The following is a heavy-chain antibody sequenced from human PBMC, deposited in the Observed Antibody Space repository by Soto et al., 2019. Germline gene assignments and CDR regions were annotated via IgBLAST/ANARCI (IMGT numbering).Heavy chain of an antibody. D-gene: IGHD3-16*01. J-gene: IGHJ4*02. Sequence: VESLNVSCXGTGCRCSSFWIGRVRQNPGKGLERLGNVYPSDSDVRYSPAFEGQVTISADNSIDTAYLQLLNLKASNTASNYCTKGATSPLDSWGQGTRVTVSS. CDR3: TKGATSPLDS. CDR2: VYPSDSDV. V-gene: IGHV5-51*01. CDR1: GCRCSSFW.